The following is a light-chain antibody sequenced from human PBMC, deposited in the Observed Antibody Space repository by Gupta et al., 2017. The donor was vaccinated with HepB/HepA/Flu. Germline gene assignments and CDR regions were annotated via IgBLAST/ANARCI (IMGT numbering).Light chain of an antibody. CDR3: HQRSNWPIT. Sequence: EIVLTPSPATLSLSPGERATLSCRASQSVSSYLAWYQQKPGQAPRLLIYDASNTVTGIPARFSGSGSGTDFTLTISSLEPEDFAVYYCHQRSNWPITFGGGTKVEIK. CDR1: QSVSSY. V-gene: IGKV3-11*01. CDR2: DAS. J-gene: IGKJ4*01.